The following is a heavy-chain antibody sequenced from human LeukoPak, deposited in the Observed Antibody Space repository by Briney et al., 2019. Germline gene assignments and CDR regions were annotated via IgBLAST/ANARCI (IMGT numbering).Heavy chain of an antibody. CDR1: GFTFSNYG. Sequence: PGGSLRLSCAASGFTFSNYGMNWVRQAPGKGLEWISYISSSGRTIYYADSVKGRFTISRDNAKNSLYLQMNSLRAEDTAVYYCASHTVPDYWGQGTLVTVAS. CDR3: ASHTVPDY. CDR2: ISSSGRTI. V-gene: IGHV3-48*03. J-gene: IGHJ4*02. D-gene: IGHD6-6*01.